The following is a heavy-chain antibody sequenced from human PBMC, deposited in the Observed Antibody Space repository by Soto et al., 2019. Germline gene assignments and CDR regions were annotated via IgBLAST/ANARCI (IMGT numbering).Heavy chain of an antibody. CDR1: GGSFSGYY. V-gene: IGHV4-34*01. J-gene: IGHJ5*02. CDR2: INHSGST. Sequence: QVQLQQWGAGLLKPSETLSLTCAVYGGSFSGYYWSWIRQPPGKGLEWIGEINHSGSTNYNPSLKSRVTISVDTSKNQFSLKLSSVTAAXXAVYYCARADYDLNWFDPWGQGTLVTVSS. D-gene: IGHD3-3*01. CDR3: ARADYDLNWFDP.